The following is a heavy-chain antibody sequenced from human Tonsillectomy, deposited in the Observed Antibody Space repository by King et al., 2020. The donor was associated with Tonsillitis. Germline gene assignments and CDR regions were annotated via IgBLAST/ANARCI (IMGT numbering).Heavy chain of an antibody. CDR2: IYPGDSDT. D-gene: IGHD5-24*01. CDR3: ARRRDGYNRGSGYYYYYTDV. J-gene: IGHJ6*03. CDR1: GYSFTSYW. Sequence: VQLVESGAEVKKPGESMKISCKGSGYSFTSYWIGWVRQMPGKGLEWMGIIYPGDSDTRYSPSFQGQVPISAVKSISTAYLQGCSLKASDTAMYYCARRRDGYNRGSGYYYYYTDVWGKGTTVTVSS. V-gene: IGHV5-51*01.